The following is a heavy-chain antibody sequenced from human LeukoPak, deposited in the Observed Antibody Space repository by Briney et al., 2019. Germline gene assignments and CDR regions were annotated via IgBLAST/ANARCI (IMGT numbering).Heavy chain of an antibody. CDR1: GFTFSSYE. J-gene: IGHJ4*02. CDR3: ARLSSGGIEN. Sequence: GGSLRLSCAASGFTFSSYEMNWVRQAPGKGLEWVSYISSSGSTIYYADSVKGRFTISRDNAKNSLYLQMNSLRAEDTAVYYCARLSSGGIENWGQGTLVTVSS. CDR2: ISSSGSTI. V-gene: IGHV3-48*03. D-gene: IGHD2-15*01.